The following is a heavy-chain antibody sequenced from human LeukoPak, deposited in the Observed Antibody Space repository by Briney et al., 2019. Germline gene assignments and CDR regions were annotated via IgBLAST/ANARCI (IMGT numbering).Heavy chain of an antibody. V-gene: IGHV3-66*01. CDR2: IYSGGTT. CDR1: GFNVSSSF. J-gene: IGHJ4*02. CDR3: ARAQGRGFDY. Sequence: GGSLRLSCAASGFNVSSSFLSWVRQPPGKGLEYVSVIYSGGTTYYADSVKGRFTISRDNSKNTVHLQMNSLRAEDTAVYYCARAQGRGFDYWGQGTLVTVSA.